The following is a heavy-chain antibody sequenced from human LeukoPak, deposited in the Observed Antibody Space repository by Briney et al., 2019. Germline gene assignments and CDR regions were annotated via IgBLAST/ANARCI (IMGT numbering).Heavy chain of an antibody. CDR3: ALLLWFGELLETGNWFDP. CDR1: GYTFTCYY. Sequence: SVKVSFKASGYTFTCYYMHWVRPAPGQGVEWMGWINPNSGGTNYTQKFQGRVTITRDTSISTAYMELSRLRSDDTAVYYCALLLWFGELLETGNWFDPWGQGTLVTASS. D-gene: IGHD3-10*01. CDR2: INPNSGGT. J-gene: IGHJ5*02. V-gene: IGHV1-2*02.